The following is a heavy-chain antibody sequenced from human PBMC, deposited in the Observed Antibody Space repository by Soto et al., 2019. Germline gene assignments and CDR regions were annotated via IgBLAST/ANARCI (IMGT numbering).Heavy chain of an antibody. Sequence: EVQLWECGGDLVQPGGSLRLSCAASGFTFTSYAMSWIRQAPGKGLEWVSAITGGGDNTYYADSVKGRFTISRDNSKNTLYLQMNSLRAEDTAFYYCTQDGGSRDWLTVNWGQGTLVTVSS. CDR3: TQDGGSRDWLTVN. V-gene: IGHV3-23*01. J-gene: IGHJ4*02. CDR1: GFTFTSYA. D-gene: IGHD3-9*01. CDR2: ITGGGDNT.